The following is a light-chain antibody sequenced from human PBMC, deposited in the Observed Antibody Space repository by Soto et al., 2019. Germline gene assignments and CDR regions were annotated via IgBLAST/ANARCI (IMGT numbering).Light chain of an antibody. V-gene: IGKV4-1*01. CDR3: QQYYTAPKT. Sequence: DIVMTQSPDSLAVSLGERATINCKSSQSVLYSSNNKNHLAWYQQKTGQPPKLLIYWASARESGVPDRFSGSGSGTDFTLTISSLQAEDVAVYYCQQYYTAPKTFGQGTKVEIK. J-gene: IGKJ1*01. CDR2: WAS. CDR1: QSVLYSSNNKNH.